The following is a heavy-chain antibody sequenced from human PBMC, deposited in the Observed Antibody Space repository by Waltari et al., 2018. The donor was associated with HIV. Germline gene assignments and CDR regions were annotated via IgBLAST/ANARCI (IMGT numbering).Heavy chain of an antibody. CDR2: IHYTGPN. CDR1: GGSIYGYY. Sequence: QVQLQESGPGVVKPSETLSLTCTVSGGSIYGYYWGWIRQPPEYGLEWIVYIHYTGPNEYHPSLNSRLSISLDTSKNHSSLKLRSVTAADTAIYYCARYRVCGEDCADGFDLWGQGTLVTVSS. J-gene: IGHJ3*01. D-gene: IGHD2-21*02. V-gene: IGHV4-59*01. CDR3: ARYRVCGEDCADGFDL.